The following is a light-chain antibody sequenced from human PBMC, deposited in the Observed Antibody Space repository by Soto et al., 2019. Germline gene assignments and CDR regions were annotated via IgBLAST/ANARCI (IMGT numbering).Light chain of an antibody. CDR2: EVS. CDR1: SSDVGVYNY. V-gene: IGLV2-14*01. J-gene: IGLJ2*01. CDR3: SSYTGSSTLI. Sequence: QSALTQPASVSGSPGQSITISCTGSSSDVGVYNYVSWYQQHPGKVPKLMIYEVSNRPSGVSNRFSGSKSGYTASLTISGLQAEDEADYYCSSYTGSSTLIFGGGTKVTVL.